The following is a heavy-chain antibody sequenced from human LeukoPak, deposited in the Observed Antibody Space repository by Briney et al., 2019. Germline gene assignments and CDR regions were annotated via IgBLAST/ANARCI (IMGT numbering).Heavy chain of an antibody. J-gene: IGHJ6*03. CDR3: AKATYYGSGNIPYYMDV. V-gene: IGHV3-23*01. D-gene: IGHD3-10*01. CDR2: ISGSGGST. Sequence: GGSLRLSCAASGFTFSSYGMSWVRQAPGKGLEWVSAISGSGGSTYYADSVKGRFTISRDNSKNTLYLQMNSLRAEDTAVYYCAKATYYGSGNIPYYMDVWGKGTTVTISS. CDR1: GFTFSSYG.